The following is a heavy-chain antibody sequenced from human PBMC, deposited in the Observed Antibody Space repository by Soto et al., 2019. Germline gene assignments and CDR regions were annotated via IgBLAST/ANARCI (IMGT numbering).Heavy chain of an antibody. CDR3: ARHLKKGPNWFDP. J-gene: IGHJ5*02. Sequence: SETLSLTCTVSGGSASSGSYYWSWIRQPPGKGLEWIGYIYYSGSTNYNPSLKSRVTISVDTSKNQFSLKLSSVTAADTAVYYCARHLKKGPNWFDPWGQGTLVTVSS. V-gene: IGHV4-61*01. CDR2: IYYSGST. CDR1: GGSASSGSYY.